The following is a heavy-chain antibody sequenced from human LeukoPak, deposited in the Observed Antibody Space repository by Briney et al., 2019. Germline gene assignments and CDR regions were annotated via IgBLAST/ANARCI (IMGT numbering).Heavy chain of an antibody. V-gene: IGHV3-23*01. CDR2: ISDSGDKT. CDR1: GFTFSNYA. D-gene: IGHD3-22*01. J-gene: IGHJ4*02. CDR3: AKVVNSGYYYYFDY. Sequence: GGSLRLSCAASGFTFSNYAMSWVRQAPGKGLECVSAISDSGDKTDYADSVRGRFTIYRDNSKDTLYLQMNSLGAADTAVYYCAKVVNSGYYYYFDYWGQGTLVTVSS.